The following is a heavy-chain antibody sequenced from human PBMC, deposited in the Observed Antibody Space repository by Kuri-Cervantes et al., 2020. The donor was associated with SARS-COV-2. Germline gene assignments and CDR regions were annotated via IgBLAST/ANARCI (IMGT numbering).Heavy chain of an antibody. D-gene: IGHD5/OR15-5a*01. J-gene: IGHJ4*02. CDR3: ARGGSTISLDC. CDR1: GFTFSSYW. V-gene: IGHV3-21*01. CDR2: ISSSSSYI. Sequence: LSLTCAASGFTFSSYWMSWVRQAPGKGLEWVSSISSSSSYIYYADSVKGRLTISRDNAKNSLYLQMNSLRAEDTAVYYCARGGSTISLDCWGQGTLVTVSS.